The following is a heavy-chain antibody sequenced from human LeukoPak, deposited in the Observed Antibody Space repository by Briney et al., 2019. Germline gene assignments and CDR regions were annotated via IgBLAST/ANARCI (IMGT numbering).Heavy chain of an antibody. D-gene: IGHD6-19*01. CDR1: GYTFPSYF. CDR2: INPNTGNP. CDR3: AIDQPVAGVSNFDS. J-gene: IGHJ4*02. V-gene: IGHV7-4-1*02. Sequence: GASVKVSCKASGYTFPSYFMHWVRQAPGQGLEWMGWINPNTGNPTYAQAFTGRFVFSLDTSVSTAYLQISSLNTEDTAVYYCAIDQPVAGVSNFDSWGQGTLVTVSS.